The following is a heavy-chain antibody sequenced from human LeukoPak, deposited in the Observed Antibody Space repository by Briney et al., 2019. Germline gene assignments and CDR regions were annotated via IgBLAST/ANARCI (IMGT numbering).Heavy chain of an antibody. CDR3: ARSGSSSSWYENY. CDR1: GFTFSNYA. J-gene: IGHJ4*02. CDR2: VSSDGNNK. V-gene: IGHV3-30-3*01. D-gene: IGHD6-13*01. Sequence: PGGSLRFSCAASGFTFSNYAMHWVRQAPGKGLEWVAVVSSDGNNKYYADSVKGRFTISRDNSKDTLYLQMNSLRVEDTAVYYCARSGSSSSWYENYWGQGTLVTVSS.